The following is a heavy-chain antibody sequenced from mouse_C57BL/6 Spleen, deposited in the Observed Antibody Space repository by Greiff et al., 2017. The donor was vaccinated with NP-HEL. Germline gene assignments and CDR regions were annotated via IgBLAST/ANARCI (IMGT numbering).Heavy chain of an antibody. D-gene: IGHD2-10*02. J-gene: IGHJ1*03. Sequence: VQLQQPGTELVKPGASVKLSCKASGYTFTSYWMHWVKQRPGQGLEWIGNINPSNGGTNYNEKFKSKATLTVDKSSSTAYMQLSSLTSEDSAVYYCARGRYGNDWYIDVWGTGTTVTVSS. V-gene: IGHV1-53*01. CDR1: GYTFTSYW. CDR2: INPSNGGT. CDR3: ARGRYGNDWYIDV.